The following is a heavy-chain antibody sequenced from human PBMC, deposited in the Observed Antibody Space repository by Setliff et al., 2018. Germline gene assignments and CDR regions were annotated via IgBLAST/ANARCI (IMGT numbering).Heavy chain of an antibody. CDR3: ASIGWGENFYNMDV. CDR2: IKQDGGKT. V-gene: IGHV3-7*01. D-gene: IGHD6-19*01. CDR1: GFTFSSYW. Sequence: GGSLRLSCAASGFTFSSYWMTWVRQAPGKGLEWVANIKQDGGKTYYVDSVKGRFSISRDNAKNSLYLQMNSLRGEDTAVYFCASIGWGENFYNMDVWGKGTTVTVSS. J-gene: IGHJ6*03.